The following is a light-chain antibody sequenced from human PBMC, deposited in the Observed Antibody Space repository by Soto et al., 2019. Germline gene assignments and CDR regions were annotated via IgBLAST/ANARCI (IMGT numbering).Light chain of an antibody. J-gene: IGKJ2*01. V-gene: IGKV1-6*01. CDR2: AAS. CDR1: QGIRND. Sequence: AIRMTQSPSSLSASVGDRGTITCRASQGIRNDLGWYQQKPGKAPKLLIYAASSLQSGVTSRFSGSGSGTDFTLTISSLQPEDFATYYCLQDYNYPYTFGQGTKLEIK. CDR3: LQDYNYPYT.